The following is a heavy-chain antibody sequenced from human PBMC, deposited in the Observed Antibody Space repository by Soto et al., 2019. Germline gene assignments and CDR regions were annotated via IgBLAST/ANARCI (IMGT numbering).Heavy chain of an antibody. CDR3: ARDSMRGRFDT. Sequence: EVQLVESGGGLVQPGGSLRLSCAASGFTFSTSWMHWVRQAPGKGLVWVSRIESDGRGTTYADSVKGRFTISRDNAKNTLYLQMNSLRAEDTAVYYCARDSMRGRFDTWGQGTLVTVSS. J-gene: IGHJ5*02. V-gene: IGHV3-74*01. CDR2: IESDGRGT. D-gene: IGHD2-8*01. CDR1: GFTFSTSW.